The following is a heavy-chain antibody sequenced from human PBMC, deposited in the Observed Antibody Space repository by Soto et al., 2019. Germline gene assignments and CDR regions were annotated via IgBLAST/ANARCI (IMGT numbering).Heavy chain of an antibody. J-gene: IGHJ5*02. V-gene: IGHV1-18*01. CDR2: ISAYNGNT. Sequence: ASVKVSCKASGYTFTSYGISWVRQAPGQGLEWMGWISAYNGNTNYAQKLQGRVTMTTDTSTSTAYMELRSLRSDDTAVYYCARDRAYYDFWSGYYTIQHGGGNWFDPWGQGTLVTVSS. D-gene: IGHD3-3*01. CDR1: GYTFTSYG. CDR3: ARDRAYYDFWSGYYTIQHGGGNWFDP.